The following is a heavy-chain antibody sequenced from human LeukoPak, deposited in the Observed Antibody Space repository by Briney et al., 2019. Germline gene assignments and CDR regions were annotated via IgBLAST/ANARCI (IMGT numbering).Heavy chain of an antibody. D-gene: IGHD3-22*01. CDR3: ARGYYDSSGYYSPLIDY. CDR1: GYTFTSYD. V-gene: IGHV1-8*01. J-gene: IGHJ4*02. Sequence: ASVKVSCKASGYTFTSYDINWVRQATGQGLEWMGWMNPNSGNTGYAQKFQGRVTMTRNTSISTAYMELSSLRSEDTAVYYCARGYYDSSGYYSPLIDYWGQGTLVTVSS. CDR2: MNPNSGNT.